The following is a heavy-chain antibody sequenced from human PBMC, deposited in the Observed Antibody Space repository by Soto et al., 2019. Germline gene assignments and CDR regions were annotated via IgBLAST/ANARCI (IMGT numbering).Heavy chain of an antibody. Sequence: GWSLRLSCAASGVTFNIYAMSWVRQAPGKGLEWVSGLTSYGSTTYYADSVKGRFTISRDNSQNSLYLKMSSLRAEETAIYYCVKYWRTSGRVIVGTVFESWRQRTPVTVSS. J-gene: IGHJ4*02. V-gene: IGHV3-23*01. CDR1: GVTFNIYA. CDR3: VKYWRTSGRVIVGTVFES. CDR2: LTSYGSTT. D-gene: IGHD3-16*02.